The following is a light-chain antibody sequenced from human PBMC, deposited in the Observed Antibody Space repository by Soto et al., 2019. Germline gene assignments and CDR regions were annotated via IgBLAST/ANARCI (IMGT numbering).Light chain of an antibody. J-gene: IGKJ3*01. CDR1: QSVSSY. CDR2: DAS. Sequence: EIVWTQSPATLSLSPGERATLSGRASQSVSSYLAWYQRKPGQAPRLLIYDASNRATGIPARFSGSGSGTDFTLTISSLEPEDFAVYYCQQRSNWLFTFGPGTKWISN. V-gene: IGKV3-11*01. CDR3: QQRSNWLFT.